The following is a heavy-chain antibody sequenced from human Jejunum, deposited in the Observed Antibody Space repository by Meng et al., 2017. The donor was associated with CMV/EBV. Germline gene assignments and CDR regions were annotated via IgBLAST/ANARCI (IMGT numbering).Heavy chain of an antibody. V-gene: IGHV1-2*06. CDR3: ARGPWGFDL. Sequence: SCKASGYTFSGYYIHWVRQAPGQGLQFMGRMNPNNGGTDYAQKFQGRVIMTSDTSISTVYMELSRLTFDDTAVYYCARGPWGFDLWGQGTLVTVSS. CDR1: GYTFSGYY. J-gene: IGHJ4*02. CDR2: MNPNNGGT. D-gene: IGHD7-27*01.